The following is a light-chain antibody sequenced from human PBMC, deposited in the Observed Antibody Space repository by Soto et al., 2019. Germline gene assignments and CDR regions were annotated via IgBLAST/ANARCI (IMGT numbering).Light chain of an antibody. Sequence: QSVLTQPASVSGSPGQSITISCTGTSSDVGAYKYVSWYQQQAGKSPRLMIYEVNNRPSGVSNRFSGSKSGNTASLTISGLQAEDEADYYCTSYTSSTTLYVFGSGTKVTV. CDR3: TSYTSSTTLYV. CDR1: SSDVGAYKY. V-gene: IGLV2-14*01. J-gene: IGLJ1*01. CDR2: EVN.